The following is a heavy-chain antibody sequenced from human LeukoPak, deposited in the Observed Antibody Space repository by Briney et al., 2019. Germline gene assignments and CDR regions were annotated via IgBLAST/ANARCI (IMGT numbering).Heavy chain of an antibody. CDR3: AKVERANIGGGFDL. V-gene: IGHV1-18*01. CDR1: GYNFVIYG. J-gene: IGHJ3*01. D-gene: IGHD5-12*01. CDR2: INIYTGNI. Sequence: GSSVKVSCQASGYNFVIYGINWVRQAHGQGLEWMRWINIYTGNIDYAQRFQGRVTMTADTSTSTVYMELTSLTSDDTAVYYCAKVERANIGGGFDLWGQGTQVTVAS.